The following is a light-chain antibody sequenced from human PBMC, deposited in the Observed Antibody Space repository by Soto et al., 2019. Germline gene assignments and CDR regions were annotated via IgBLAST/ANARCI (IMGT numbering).Light chain of an antibody. Sequence: DIVMTQSPDSLAVSLGERATINCKSSQSVLRSSTDKNFLTWYQQKPGQPPKLLIYWASTRESGVPDRFSGSGSGTDFTLTISSLQAEDVAVYYCHQYYSTPWTFGQGTKVEIK. J-gene: IGKJ1*01. CDR3: HQYYSTPWT. V-gene: IGKV4-1*01. CDR2: WAS. CDR1: QSVLRSSTDKNF.